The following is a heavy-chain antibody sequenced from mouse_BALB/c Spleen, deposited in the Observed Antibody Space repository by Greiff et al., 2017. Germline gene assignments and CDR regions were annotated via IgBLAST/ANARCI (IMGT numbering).Heavy chain of an antibody. CDR3: ARSYDAMDY. CDR2: INPSTGYT. Sequence: QVQLKQSGAELAKPGASVKMSCKASGYTFTSYWMHWVKQRPGQGLEWIGYINPSTGYTVYNQKFKDKATLTADKSSSTAYMQLSSLTSEDSAVYYCARSYDAMDYWGQGTSVTVSS. V-gene: IGHV1-7*01. CDR1: GYTFTSYW. J-gene: IGHJ4*01.